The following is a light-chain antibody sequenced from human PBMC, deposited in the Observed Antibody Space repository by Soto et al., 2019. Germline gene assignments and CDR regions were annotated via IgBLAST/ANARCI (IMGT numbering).Light chain of an antibody. Sequence: ESALTHSPGSQSWCPGERASLPWTASQSVSSNLAWYQQKPGQAPRLLIYGASTRATGIPARFSGSGSGKEFGLTFRSLWSEDFAVYHCPWYYNGWTFGEGTKVDIK. CDR2: GAS. V-gene: IGKV3-15*01. CDR3: PWYYNGWT. J-gene: IGKJ1*01. CDR1: QSVSSN.